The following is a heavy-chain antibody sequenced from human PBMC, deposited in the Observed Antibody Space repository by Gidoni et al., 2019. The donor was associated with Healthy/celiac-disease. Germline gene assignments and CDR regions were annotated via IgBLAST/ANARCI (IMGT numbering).Heavy chain of an antibody. D-gene: IGHD3-10*01. Sequence: QLQLQESGPGLVKPSETLSLTCTVSGGSISSSSYYWGWIRQPPGKGLEWIGRIYYSGSTYYNPSLKSRVTISVDTSKNQFSLKLSSVTAADTAVYYCASSPEGLLWFGGYWGQGTLVTVSS. CDR3: ASSPEGLLWFGGY. CDR1: GGSISSSSYY. CDR2: IYYSGST. V-gene: IGHV4-39*01. J-gene: IGHJ4*02.